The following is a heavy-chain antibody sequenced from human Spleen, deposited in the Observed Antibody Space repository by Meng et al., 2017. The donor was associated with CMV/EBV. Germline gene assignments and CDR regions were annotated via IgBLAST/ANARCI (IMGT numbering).Heavy chain of an antibody. V-gene: IGHV3-15*01. Sequence: GGSLRLSCAASGFTFSNAWMSWVRQAPGKGLEWVGRIKSKTDGGTTDYAASVNGRFTISRDDSKNTLYLQMNSLKTEDTAVYYCTGQQLGRNWFDPWGQGTLVTVSS. CDR2: IKSKTDGGTT. J-gene: IGHJ5*02. CDR3: TGQQLGRNWFDP. D-gene: IGHD6-13*01. CDR1: GFTFSNAW.